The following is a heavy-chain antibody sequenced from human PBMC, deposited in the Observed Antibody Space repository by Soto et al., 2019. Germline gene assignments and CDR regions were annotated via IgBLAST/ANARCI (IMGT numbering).Heavy chain of an antibody. CDR2: IIPILGIA. CDR1: GGTFSSYT. J-gene: IGHJ4*02. D-gene: IGHD6-13*01. CDR3: ARGSYSSSWYRDY. Sequence: QVQLVQSGAEVKKPGSSVKVSCKASGGTFSSYTISWVRQAPGQGLEWMGRIIPILGIANYAQKFQGRVTITADKSTGTAYMELSSLRSEDTAVYYCARGSYSSSWYRDYWGQGTLVTVSS. V-gene: IGHV1-69*02.